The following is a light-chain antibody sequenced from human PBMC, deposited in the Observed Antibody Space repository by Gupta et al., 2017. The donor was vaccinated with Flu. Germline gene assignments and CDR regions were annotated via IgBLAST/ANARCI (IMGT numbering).Light chain of an antibody. CDR3: SSYTSISTLV. V-gene: IGLV2-14*01. CDR1: SSDVGGYNY. Sequence: QSALTQPASVSGSPGQSTTISCTGTSSDVGGYNYVSWYQQHPGKAPKLMIYEVSNRPSGVSNRFSGSKSGNTASLTISGLQAEDEADYYCSSYTSISTLVFGGGTKLTVL. J-gene: IGLJ2*01. CDR2: EVS.